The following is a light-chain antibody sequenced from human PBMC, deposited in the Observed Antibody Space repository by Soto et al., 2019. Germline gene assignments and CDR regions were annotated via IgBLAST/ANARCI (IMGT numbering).Light chain of an antibody. CDR1: QRVSSTY. CDR2: GAS. Sequence: DIVLTQSPGTLSLSPGERATLSCRASQRVSSTYLAWYQQKPGEAPRLLIYGASSRASGIPGRFSGSGSGTDFTLTINSLEPEDFAVNFCQQYGSSPQTFGQGTKGDIK. V-gene: IGKV3-20*01. CDR3: QQYGSSPQT. J-gene: IGKJ1*01.